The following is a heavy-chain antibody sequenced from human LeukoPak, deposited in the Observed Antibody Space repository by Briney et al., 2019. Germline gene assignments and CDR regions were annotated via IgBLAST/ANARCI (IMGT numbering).Heavy chain of an antibody. CDR1: GGTFSSYA. CDR3: ARDRGYGWGVFDY. CDR2: IIPIFGTA. D-gene: IGHD5-12*01. V-gene: IGHV1-69*05. Sequence: SVKVSCKASGGTFSSYAISWVRQAPGQGLEWMGGIIPIFGTANYAQKFQGRVTITTDESTSTAYMELSCLRSEDTAVYYCARDRGYGWGVFDYWGQGTLVTVSS. J-gene: IGHJ4*02.